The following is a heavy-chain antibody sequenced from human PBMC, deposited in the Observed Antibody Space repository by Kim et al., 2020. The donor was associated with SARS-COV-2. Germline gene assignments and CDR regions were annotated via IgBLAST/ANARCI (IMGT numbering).Heavy chain of an antibody. CDR1: GGSFSGYY. CDR2: INHSGST. Sequence: SETLSLTCAVYGGSFSGYYWSWIRQPPGKGLEWIGEINHSGSTNYNPSPKSRVTISVDTSKNQFSLKLSSVTAADTAVYYCASALRVRRPHDAFDIWGQGTMVTVSS. J-gene: IGHJ3*02. D-gene: IGHD6-25*01. CDR3: ASALRVRRPHDAFDI. V-gene: IGHV4-34*01.